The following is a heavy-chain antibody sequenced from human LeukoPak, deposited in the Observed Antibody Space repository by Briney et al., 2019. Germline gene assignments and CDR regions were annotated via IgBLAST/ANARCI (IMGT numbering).Heavy chain of an antibody. CDR3: ARGHWQWLAVGPFDY. CDR2: INHSGST. CDR1: GGSFSGYY. D-gene: IGHD6-19*01. Sequence: PSEILSLTCAVYGGSFSGYYWSWIRQPPGKGLEWIGEINHSGSTNYNPSLKSRVTISVDTSKNQFSLKLSSVTAADTAVYYCARGHWQWLAVGPFDYWGQGTLVTVSS. J-gene: IGHJ4*02. V-gene: IGHV4-34*01.